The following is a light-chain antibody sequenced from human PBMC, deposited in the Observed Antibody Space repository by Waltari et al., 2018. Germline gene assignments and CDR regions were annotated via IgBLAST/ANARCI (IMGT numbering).Light chain of an antibody. CDR2: KAS. CDR1: QSISTW. J-gene: IGKJ1*01. Sequence: DIQMTQSPSTLSASVGDRVTITCRASQSISTWLAWYQQKPGKAPKLLIYKASSLESGVLSRTGGSGSETDFYLTISSLKPDDFATYYGKKYSYYQTFGQGTKVEIK. CDR3: KKYSYYQT. V-gene: IGKV1-5*03.